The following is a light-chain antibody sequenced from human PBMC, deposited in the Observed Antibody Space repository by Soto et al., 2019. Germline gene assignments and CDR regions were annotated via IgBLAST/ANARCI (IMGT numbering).Light chain of an antibody. V-gene: IGLV1-44*01. CDR3: ATWDDSLIGSV. Sequence: QSVLTQPPSASGTPGQRVTISCSGSSSNIGRNSVYWYQQLPGTAPKLLIYGNHQRPSGVPDRFSGSKSGTSASLAISGLQSEDEADYYCATWDDSLIGSVFGTGTKVTVL. CDR2: GNH. J-gene: IGLJ1*01. CDR1: SSNIGRNS.